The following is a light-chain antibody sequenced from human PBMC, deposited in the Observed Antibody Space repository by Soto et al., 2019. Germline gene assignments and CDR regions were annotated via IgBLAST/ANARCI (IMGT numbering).Light chain of an antibody. Sequence: QSVLTQPRSVSGSPGQSVTISCTGTSSDVGGYNYVSWYQQHPGKAPKLMIYDVSKRPSGVPDRFSGSKSGNTASLTISGLRAEDEADYYCGSYTTSSNYVFGTGTKVTVL. CDR2: DVS. V-gene: IGLV2-11*01. J-gene: IGLJ1*01. CDR1: SSDVGGYNY. CDR3: GSYTTSSNYV.